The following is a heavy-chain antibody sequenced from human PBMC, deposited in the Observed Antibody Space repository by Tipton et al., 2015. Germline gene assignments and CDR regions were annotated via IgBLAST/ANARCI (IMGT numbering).Heavy chain of an antibody. V-gene: IGHV6-1*01. CDR3: ARVGAGQLTSTPGGFDY. CDR2: TYYRPKWYN. Sequence: GLVKPSQTLSLTCAISGDSVSSNSAAWNWIRQSPSRGLEWLGRTYYRPKWYNDYAVSVKSRITINPDTSKNQFSLQLNSVTPEDTAVYYCARVGAGQLTSTPGGFDYWGQGTLVTVSS. J-gene: IGHJ4*02. D-gene: IGHD1-26*01. CDR1: GDSVSSNSAA.